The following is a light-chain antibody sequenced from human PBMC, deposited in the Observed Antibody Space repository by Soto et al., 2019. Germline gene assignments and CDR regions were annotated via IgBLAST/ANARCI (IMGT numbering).Light chain of an antibody. J-gene: IGLJ1*01. CDR3: SSYTTTGTQV. Sequence: QPVLTQPASVSGSPGQSITISCTGTTSDVGGFDYVSWYQQHPDKAPKLMIYDVTTRPSGVSDRFSGSKSGNTASLTISGLQAEDEADYYCSSYTTTGTQVFGTGTKLTVL. CDR2: DVT. V-gene: IGLV2-14*03. CDR1: TSDVGGFDY.